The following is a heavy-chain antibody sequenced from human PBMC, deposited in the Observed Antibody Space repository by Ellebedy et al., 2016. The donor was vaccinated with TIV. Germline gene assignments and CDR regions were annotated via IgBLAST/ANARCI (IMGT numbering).Heavy chain of an antibody. D-gene: IGHD3-10*01. CDR1: GDSISSSNYY. CDR3: ARQPPLNVMVRGVIYFDS. J-gene: IGHJ4*02. CDR2: FSYKGYT. Sequence: PSETLSLTCSVSGDSISSSNYYWGWVRQSPGKGLEWIGSFSYKGYTYYNPSLKSRATVSGDTSKNQFPLKLTSVTAADTAVYYCARQPPLNVMVRGVIYFDSWGQGTLVTVSS. V-gene: IGHV4-39*01.